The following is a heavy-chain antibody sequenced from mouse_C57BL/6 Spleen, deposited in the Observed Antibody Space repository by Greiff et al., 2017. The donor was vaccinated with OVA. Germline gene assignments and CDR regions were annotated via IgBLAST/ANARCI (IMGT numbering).Heavy chain of an antibody. CDR1: GYTFTSYW. CDR3: ARALYGSSSAWFAY. D-gene: IGHD1-1*01. Sequence: QVQLQQPGAELVRPGTSVKLSCKASGYTFTSYWMHWVKQRPGQGLEWIGVIDPSDSYTNYNQKFKGKATLTVDTSSSTAYMQLSSLTSEDSAVYYCARALYGSSSAWFAYWGQGTLVTVSA. CDR2: IDPSDSYT. J-gene: IGHJ3*01. V-gene: IGHV1-59*01.